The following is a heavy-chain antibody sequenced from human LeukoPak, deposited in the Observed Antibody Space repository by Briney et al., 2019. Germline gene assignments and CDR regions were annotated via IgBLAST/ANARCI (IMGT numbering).Heavy chain of an antibody. CDR3: ARHSRIGGYEHFDY. CDR1: GYSISSGYY. V-gene: IGHV4-38-2*01. Sequence: PSETLSLTCAVSGYSISSGYYWGWIRQPPGKGLGWIGSIYHSGSTYYNPSLKSRVTISVEKSKTQFTLKLSSGTAEDTAVYYCARHSRIGGYEHFDYWGQGTLVTVSS. J-gene: IGHJ4*02. CDR2: IYHSGST. D-gene: IGHD5-12*01.